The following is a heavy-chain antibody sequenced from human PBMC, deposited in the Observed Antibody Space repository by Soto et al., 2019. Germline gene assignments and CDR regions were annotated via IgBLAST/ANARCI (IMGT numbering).Heavy chain of an antibody. CDR3: ARWPLADYNSNVVDP. D-gene: IGHD1-1*01. CDR1: GYSCTSYG. Sequence: ASVKGSCKASGYSCTSYGISWVRQAPGQGLEWMGWISAYNGNTNYAQKLQGRVTMTTDTSTSTAYMELRSLRSDDTAVYYCARWPLADYNSNVVDPWGQGTLVTVSS. J-gene: IGHJ5*02. V-gene: IGHV1-18*01. CDR2: ISAYNGNT.